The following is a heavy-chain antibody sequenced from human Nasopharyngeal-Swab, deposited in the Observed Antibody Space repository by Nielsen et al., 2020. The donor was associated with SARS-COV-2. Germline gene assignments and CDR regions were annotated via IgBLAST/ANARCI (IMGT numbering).Heavy chain of an antibody. V-gene: IGHV1-58*01. J-gene: IGHJ4*02. Sequence: SVKVSCKASGFTFTSSAVLWVRQARGQRLEWIGWIVVGSGNTNYAQKFQERVTITRDMSTSTAYMELSSLRSEDTAVYYCAGGYCSGGSCYPPEGYWGQGTLVTVSS. CDR1: GFTFTSSA. CDR3: AGGYCSGGSCYPPEGY. CDR2: IVVGSGNT. D-gene: IGHD2-15*01.